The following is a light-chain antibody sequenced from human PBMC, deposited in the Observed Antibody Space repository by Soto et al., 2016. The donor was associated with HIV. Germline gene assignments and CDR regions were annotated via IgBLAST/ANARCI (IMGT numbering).Light chain of an antibody. J-gene: IGKJ1*01. Sequence: DIQMTQSPSTLSASVGDRVTITCRASQSINSWLAWYQQKAGKAPKLLIYKASSLESGAPSRFSGSGAGTEFTLTISSLQPDDFATYYCQQYNSSPWTFGQGTKVEIK. CDR3: QQYNSSPWT. CDR1: QSINSW. V-gene: IGKV1-5*03. CDR2: KAS.